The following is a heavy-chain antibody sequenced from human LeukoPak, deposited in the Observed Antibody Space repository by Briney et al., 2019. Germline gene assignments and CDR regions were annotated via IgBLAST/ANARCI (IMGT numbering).Heavy chain of an antibody. D-gene: IGHD4-23*01. Sequence: GGTLRLSCAASGFTFSSYGMSWVRQAPGKGLEWVSAISGSGGSTYYADSVKGRFTISRDNSKNTLYLQMNSLRAEDTAVYYCAKDMTTVVTPYFDYWGQGTLVTVSS. CDR1: GFTFSSYG. CDR2: ISGSGGST. J-gene: IGHJ4*02. CDR3: AKDMTTVVTPYFDY. V-gene: IGHV3-23*01.